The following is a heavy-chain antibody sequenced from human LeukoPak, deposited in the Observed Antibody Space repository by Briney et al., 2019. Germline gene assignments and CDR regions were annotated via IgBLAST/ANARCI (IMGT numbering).Heavy chain of an antibody. CDR1: GFTFSSYW. J-gene: IGHJ4*02. D-gene: IGHD7-27*01. CDR3: ARDYRPRLAGGFDY. CDR2: IKQDGSEK. Sequence: GGSLRLSCAASGFTFSSYWMSWVRQAPGKGLEWVANIKQDGSEKYYVDSVKGRSTISRDNAKNSLYLQMNSLRAEDTAVYYCARDYRPRLAGGFDYWGQGTLVTVSS. V-gene: IGHV3-7*01.